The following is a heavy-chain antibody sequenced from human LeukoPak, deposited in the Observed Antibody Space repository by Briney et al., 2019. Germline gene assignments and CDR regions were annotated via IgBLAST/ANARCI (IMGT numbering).Heavy chain of an antibody. J-gene: IGHJ4*02. V-gene: IGHV5-51*01. CDR3: ARGAKNYDYGSFSDY. D-gene: IGHD3-16*01. Sequence: GESLKISCKGSGYSFTSYWIGWVRQMPGKGLEWMGIIYPGDSDTRYSPSFQGQVTNSADKSISTAYLQWSSLKASDTAMYYCARGAKNYDYGSFSDYWGQGTLVTVSS. CDR1: GYSFTSYW. CDR2: IYPGDSDT.